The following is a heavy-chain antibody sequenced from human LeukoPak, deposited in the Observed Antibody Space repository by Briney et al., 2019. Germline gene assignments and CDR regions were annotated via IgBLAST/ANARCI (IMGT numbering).Heavy chain of an antibody. J-gene: IGHJ6*04. CDR1: GFTFSSYE. V-gene: IGHV3-48*03. CDR2: ISSSGSTI. Sequence: PGGSLRLSCAGSGFTFSSYEMNWVRQAPGKGLEWVSYISSSGSTIYYADSVKGRFTISRDNAKNLLYLQMNSLRAEDTAVYYCAELGITMIGGVWGKGTTVTISS. CDR3: AELGITMIGGV. D-gene: IGHD3-10*02.